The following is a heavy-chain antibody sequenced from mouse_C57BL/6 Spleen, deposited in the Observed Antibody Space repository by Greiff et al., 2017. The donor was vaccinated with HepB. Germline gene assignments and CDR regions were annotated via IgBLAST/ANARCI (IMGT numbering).Heavy chain of an antibody. J-gene: IGHJ3*01. CDR3: ARSITTVVDWFAY. Sequence: EVQLQQSGPELVKPGASVKMSCKASGYTFTDYNMHWVKQSHGKSLEWIGYINPNNGSTSYNQKFKGKATLTVNKSSSTAYMELRSLTSEDSAVYYCARSITTVVDWFAYWGQGTLVTVSA. D-gene: IGHD1-1*01. V-gene: IGHV1-22*01. CDR1: GYTFTDYN. CDR2: INPNNGST.